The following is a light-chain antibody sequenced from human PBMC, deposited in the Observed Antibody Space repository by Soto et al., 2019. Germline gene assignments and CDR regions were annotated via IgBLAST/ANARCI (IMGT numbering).Light chain of an antibody. CDR3: QQYDTSPQT. J-gene: IGKJ1*01. Sequence: DIVLTQSPGTLSLSPGEGATLSCRASQTVRHNYVAWYQHRPGQAPRLLIYGASHRATGIPDRFGGSGSGTDFTLTISRLEPEVFAVYYCQQYDTSPQTFGQGTKVDIK. V-gene: IGKV3-20*01. CDR1: QTVRHNY. CDR2: GAS.